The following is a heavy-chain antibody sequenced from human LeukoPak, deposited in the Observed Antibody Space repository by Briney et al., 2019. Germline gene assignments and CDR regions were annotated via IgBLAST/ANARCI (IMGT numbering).Heavy chain of an antibody. CDR1: GFTFSVYY. CDR3: ATINEQWLGPDY. D-gene: IGHD6-19*01. Sequence: PGGSLRLSCAASGFTFSVYYMSWIRQAPGKGLEWVSYISSSGSTIYYADSVKGRFTISRDNAKNSLYPQMNSLRAEDTAVYYCATINEQWLGPDYWGQGTLVTVSS. CDR2: ISSSGSTI. J-gene: IGHJ4*02. V-gene: IGHV3-11*01.